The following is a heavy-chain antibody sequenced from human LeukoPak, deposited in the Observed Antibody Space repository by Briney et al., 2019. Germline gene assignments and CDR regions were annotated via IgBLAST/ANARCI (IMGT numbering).Heavy chain of an antibody. Sequence: GGSLRLSCAASGFTFSGFWMHWVRQAPGKGLEWVSLTSWDGGSTYYADSVKGRFTISRDNSKNSLYLQMNSLRTEDTALYYCAKDLSQSVGATGGTFDYWGQGTLVTVSS. CDR2: TSWDGGST. CDR1: GFTFSGFW. CDR3: AKDLSQSVGATGGTFDY. V-gene: IGHV3-43*01. D-gene: IGHD1-26*01. J-gene: IGHJ4*02.